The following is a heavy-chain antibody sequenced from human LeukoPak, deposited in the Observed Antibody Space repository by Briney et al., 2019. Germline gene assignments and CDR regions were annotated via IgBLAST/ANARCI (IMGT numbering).Heavy chain of an antibody. CDR3: ANDYRSGSFHDF. CDR2: ISGSGGST. CDR1: GFTFSSYA. Sequence: GGSLRLSCAASGFTFSSYAMSWVRQAPGKGLEWVSAISGSGGSTYYADSVKGWFTISRDNSKNTLYLQMNTLRAEDTAVYYCANDYRSGSFHDFWGQGTLVTVSS. D-gene: IGHD3-10*01. V-gene: IGHV3-23*01. J-gene: IGHJ4*02.